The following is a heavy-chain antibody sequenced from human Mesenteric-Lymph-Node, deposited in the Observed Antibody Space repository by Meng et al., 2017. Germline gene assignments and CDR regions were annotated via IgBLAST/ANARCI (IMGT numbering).Heavy chain of an antibody. CDR1: GGSFSGYY. V-gene: IGHV4-34*01. CDR3: ARAAPGNYGHLLDY. D-gene: IGHD1-7*01. Sequence: SETLSLTCAVYGGSFSGYYWSWIRQPPGKGLEWIGEINHSGSTNYNPSLKSRVTISVDTSKNQFSLKLSSVTAADTAVYYCARAAPGNYGHLLDYWGQGALVTVSS. CDR2: INHSGST. J-gene: IGHJ4*02.